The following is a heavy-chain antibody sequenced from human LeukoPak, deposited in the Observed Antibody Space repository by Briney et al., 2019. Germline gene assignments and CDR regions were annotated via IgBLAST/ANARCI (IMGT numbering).Heavy chain of an antibody. Sequence: GGSLRLSCAASGFTFDRYTIHWVRQAPGKGLEWVSLIGRRDNNRYYADSVRGRFTISRDNSKNSLYLQMNSLRTEDTALYYCAKEHSSSWPNLDSWGRGTLVTVSS. CDR2: IGRRDNNR. D-gene: IGHD6-13*01. CDR3: AKEHSSSWPNLDS. V-gene: IGHV3-43*01. J-gene: IGHJ4*02. CDR1: GFTFDRYT.